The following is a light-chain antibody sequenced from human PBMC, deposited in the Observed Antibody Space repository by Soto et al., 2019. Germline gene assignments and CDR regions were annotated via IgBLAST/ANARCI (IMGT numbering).Light chain of an antibody. Sequence: EIVLTQSPGTLSLSPGERATLSCRASQSVSSSYLAWSQQKPGQAPRLLIYGASSRATGIPDRFSGSGSGTDFTLTISRLEPADFAVYYCQQYGSSSLTFGGGTKVDIK. CDR1: QSVSSSY. CDR3: QQYGSSSLT. CDR2: GAS. V-gene: IGKV3-20*01. J-gene: IGKJ4*01.